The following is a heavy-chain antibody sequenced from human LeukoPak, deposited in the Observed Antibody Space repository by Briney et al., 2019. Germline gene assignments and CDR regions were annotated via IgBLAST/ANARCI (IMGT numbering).Heavy chain of an antibody. CDR3: ARLTVTTKGAYYYYYGMDV. Sequence: SETLSLTCAVYGGSFSGYYWSWIRQPPGKGLEWIGEINHSGSTNYNPSLKSRVTISVDTSKNQFSLKLSSVTAADTAVYYCARLTVTTKGAYYYYYGMDVWGQGTTVTVSS. D-gene: IGHD4-17*01. J-gene: IGHJ6*02. V-gene: IGHV4-34*01. CDR1: GGSFSGYY. CDR2: INHSGST.